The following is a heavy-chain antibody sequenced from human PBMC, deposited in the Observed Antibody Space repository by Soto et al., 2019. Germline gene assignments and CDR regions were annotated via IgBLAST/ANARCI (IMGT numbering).Heavy chain of an antibody. V-gene: IGHV3-30-3*01. CDR1: GFTFSSYA. CDR3: ARDRAWRVAAAGTGWFDS. Sequence: GGSVRLSCAASGFTFSSYAMHWVRQAPGKGLEWVAVISYDGSNKYYADSVKGRFTISRDNSKNTLYLQMNSLRAEDTAVYYCARDRAWRVAAAGTGWFDSWGQGTLVTVSS. CDR2: ISYDGSNK. J-gene: IGHJ5*01. D-gene: IGHD6-13*01.